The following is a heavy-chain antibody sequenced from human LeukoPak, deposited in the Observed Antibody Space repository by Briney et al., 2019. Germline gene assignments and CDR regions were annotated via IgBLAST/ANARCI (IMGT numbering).Heavy chain of an antibody. D-gene: IGHD3-22*01. CDR3: AKDRADYYDSSGELDY. J-gene: IGHJ4*02. CDR1: GFTFDDYA. V-gene: IGHV3-9*01. CDR2: ISWNSGSI. Sequence: GGSLRLSCAASGFTFDDYAMHWVRQAPGKGLEWVSGISWNSGSIGYADSVKGRFTISRDNAKNSLYLQMNGLRAEDTALYYCAKDRADYYDSSGELDYWGQGTLVTVSS.